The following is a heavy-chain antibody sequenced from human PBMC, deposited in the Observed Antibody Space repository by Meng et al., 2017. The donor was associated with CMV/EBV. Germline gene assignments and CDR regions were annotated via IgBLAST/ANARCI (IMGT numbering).Heavy chain of an antibody. CDR2: INSDGSST. V-gene: IGHV3-74*01. Sequence: GESLKISCAASGFTFSSYWMHWVRQAPGKGLVWVSRINSDGSSTSYADSVKGRFTISRDNAKNTLYLQMNSLRAEDTAVYYCARGGANMVRGLLDWFDPWGQGTLVTVCS. CDR1: GFTFSSYW. J-gene: IGHJ5*02. CDR3: ARGGANMVRGLLDWFDP. D-gene: IGHD3-10*01.